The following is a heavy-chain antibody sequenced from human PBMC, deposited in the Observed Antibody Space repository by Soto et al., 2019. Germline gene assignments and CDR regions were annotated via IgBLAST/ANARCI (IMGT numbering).Heavy chain of an antibody. Sequence: PGGSLRLSCAASGFTFSSYVTHWVRQAPGKGLEWVSVIYSGGSTYYADSVKGRFTISRDNSKNTLYLQMNSLRAEDTAVYYCAREDGYRGGDAFDIWGQGTMVTVSS. CDR3: AREDGYRGGDAFDI. D-gene: IGHD5-12*01. V-gene: IGHV3-66*01. J-gene: IGHJ3*02. CDR1: GFTFSSYV. CDR2: IYSGGST.